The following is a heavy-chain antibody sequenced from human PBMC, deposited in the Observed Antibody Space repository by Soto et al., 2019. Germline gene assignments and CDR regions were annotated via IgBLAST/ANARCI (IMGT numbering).Heavy chain of an antibody. CDR3: XRXXTXIXX. J-gene: IGHJ4*02. CDR1: GYTFTNFG. V-gene: IGHV1-18*01. Sequence: QVQLVQSGAEVKKPGASVKVSCKASGYTFTNFGISWVRQAPGQGLEWMGWISAYNGNTNYAQKFQGRVTMTTDTSTXXAYXEXXXXXSDDXXVXXXXRXXTXIXXWGQGTLVTVSS. CDR2: ISAYNGNT.